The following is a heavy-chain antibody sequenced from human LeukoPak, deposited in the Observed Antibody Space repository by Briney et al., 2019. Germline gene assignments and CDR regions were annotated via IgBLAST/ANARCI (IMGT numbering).Heavy chain of an antibody. Sequence: GGPLRLSCAASGFTFSSYAMHWVRQAPGKGLEWVAVISYDGSNKYYADSVKGRFTISRDNSKNTLYLQMNSLRAEDTAVYYCARPPVHCSSTSCYFGYWGQGALVTVSS. CDR1: GFTFSSYA. CDR3: ARPPVHCSSTSCYFGY. J-gene: IGHJ4*02. CDR2: ISYDGSNK. D-gene: IGHD2-2*01. V-gene: IGHV3-30-3*01.